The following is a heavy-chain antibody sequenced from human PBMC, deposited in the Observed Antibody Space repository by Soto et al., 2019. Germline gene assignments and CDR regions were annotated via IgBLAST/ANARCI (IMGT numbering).Heavy chain of an antibody. CDR3: ARDFEEVRGVYYYYYYMDV. CDR1: GGSISSGGYY. V-gene: IGHV4-31*03. J-gene: IGHJ6*03. CDR2: IYYSGST. D-gene: IGHD3-10*01. Sequence: SETLSLTCTVSGGSISSGGYYWSWIRQQPGKGLEWIGYIYYSGSTYYNPSLKSRVTISVDTSKNQFSLKLSSVTAADTAVYYCARDFEEVRGVYYYYYYMDVWGKGTTVTVSS.